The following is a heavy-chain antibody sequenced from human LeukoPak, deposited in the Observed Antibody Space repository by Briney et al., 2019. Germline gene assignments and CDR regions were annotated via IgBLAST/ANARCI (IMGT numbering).Heavy chain of an antibody. CDR2: INPNSGGT. CDR3: ARDRTRTGYSSGWYHDY. CDR1: GYTFTGYY. D-gene: IGHD6-19*01. J-gene: IGHJ4*02. Sequence: ASVKDSCKASGYTFTGYYMHWVRQAPGQGPEWMGWINPNSGGTNYAQKFQGRVTMTRDTSISTAYMELSRLRSDDTAVYYCARDRTRTGYSSGWYHDYWGQGTLVTVSS. V-gene: IGHV1-2*02.